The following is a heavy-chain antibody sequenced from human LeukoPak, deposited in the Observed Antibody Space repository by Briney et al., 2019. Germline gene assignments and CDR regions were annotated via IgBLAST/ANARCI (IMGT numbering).Heavy chain of an antibody. CDR3: AREMGIKAFDV. V-gene: IGHV1-2*02. CDR1: GYTLTEKH. D-gene: IGHD7-27*01. CDR2: IDPKSGGT. Sequence: GASVKVSCKASGYTLTEKHLYWVRQAPGQGLEWMGWIDPKSGGTNVAQNFQGRLTMTRDTSINTAYLERSRLTSDDTTVYYCAREMGIKAFDVWGQGTMVTVSS. J-gene: IGHJ3*01.